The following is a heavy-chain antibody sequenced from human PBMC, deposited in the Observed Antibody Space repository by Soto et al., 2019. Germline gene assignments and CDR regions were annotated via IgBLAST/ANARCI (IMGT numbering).Heavy chain of an antibody. V-gene: IGHV3-48*02. D-gene: IGHD1-26*01. Sequence: EVQLVESEGGLVQPGGSLRLSCAASGFTISSYNMNWVRQAPGKGLEWISYISSSSSTIYYADSVKGRFTISRDNAKNSLYLQMSSLRDEDTAVYYCARDGSGSYYTDYWGQGTLVTVSS. CDR3: ARDGSGSYYTDY. CDR2: ISSSSSTI. CDR1: GFTISSYN. J-gene: IGHJ4*02.